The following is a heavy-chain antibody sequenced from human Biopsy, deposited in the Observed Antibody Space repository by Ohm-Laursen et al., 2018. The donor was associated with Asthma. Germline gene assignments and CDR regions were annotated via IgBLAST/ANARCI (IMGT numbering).Heavy chain of an antibody. D-gene: IGHD3-22*01. CDR3: AKVRSDWVITESFDY. Sequence: SLRLSCAASGFKLDEYTMHWVRQAPGKGMEWVSGISWNSATIGYADSVEGRFTISRDNAKNAVFLHMDSLRPEDTAFYYCAKVRSDWVITESFDYWGQGVLVTVSS. V-gene: IGHV3-9*01. CDR2: ISWNSATI. CDR1: GFKLDEYT. J-gene: IGHJ4*02.